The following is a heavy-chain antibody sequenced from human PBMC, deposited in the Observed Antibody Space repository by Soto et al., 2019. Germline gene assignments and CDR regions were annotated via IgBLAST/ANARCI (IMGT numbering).Heavy chain of an antibody. J-gene: IGHJ6*03. CDR3: ATGTPMTTAIYYYYYYMDV. CDR1: GYTLAELS. D-gene: IGHD4-17*01. V-gene: IGHV1-24*01. CDR2: FDPEDGET. Sequence: SAKVSCKVSGYTLAELSMHLVRQAPGKGLEWMGGFDPEDGETIYAQKFQGRVTMTEDTSTDTAYMELSSLRSEDTAVYYCATGTPMTTAIYYYYYYMDVWGKGTTVTVSS.